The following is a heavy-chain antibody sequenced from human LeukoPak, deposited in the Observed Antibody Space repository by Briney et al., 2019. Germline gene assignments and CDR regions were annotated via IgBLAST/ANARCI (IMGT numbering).Heavy chain of an antibody. D-gene: IGHD4-11*01. CDR3: ARGGRTVTTFYNNYYYMDV. Sequence: ASVKVSCKGSGYTFTGYYMHWVRQAPGQGMEWMGWINPNSGGTNYAQKFQGRVTMTRDTSISTAYMELSRLRSDDTAVYYCARGGRTVTTFYNNYYYMDVWGKGTTVTVSS. J-gene: IGHJ6*03. CDR1: GYTFTGYY. CDR2: INPNSGGT. V-gene: IGHV1-2*02.